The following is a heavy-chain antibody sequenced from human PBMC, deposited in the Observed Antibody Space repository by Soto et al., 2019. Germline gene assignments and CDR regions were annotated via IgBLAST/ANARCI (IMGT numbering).Heavy chain of an antibody. D-gene: IGHD6-6*01. Sequence: GGSLRLSCAASGFTFSDYYMSWIRQAPGKGLEWVSYISSSSSYTNYADSVKGRFTISRDNAKNSLYLQMNSLRAEDTAVYYCARVDGRRGVAARLYGMDVWGQGTTVTVSS. CDR2: ISSSSSYT. V-gene: IGHV3-11*06. CDR1: GFTFSDYY. J-gene: IGHJ6*02. CDR3: ARVDGRRGVAARLYGMDV.